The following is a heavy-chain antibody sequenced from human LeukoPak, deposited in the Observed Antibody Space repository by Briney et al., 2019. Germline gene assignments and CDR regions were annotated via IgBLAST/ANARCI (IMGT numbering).Heavy chain of an antibody. CDR1: DRPISSYL. CDR3: ARVSIAVAGTFDY. D-gene: IGHD6-19*01. V-gene: IGHV4-59*01. Sequence: SETLSLNCPVPDRPISSYLRNWIRQPPGKGLDWIRYIYHNGSTNSNPSIKTRVTISVDTSKSQFSLKLSSVTAADTAVYYCARVSIAVAGTFDYWGQGTLVTVSS. CDR2: IYHNGST. J-gene: IGHJ4*02.